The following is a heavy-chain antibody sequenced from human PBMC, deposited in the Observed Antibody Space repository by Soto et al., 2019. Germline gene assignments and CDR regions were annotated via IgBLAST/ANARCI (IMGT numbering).Heavy chain of an antibody. Sequence: QVQLVESGGGVVQPGRSLRLSCAASGFTFSSYGMHWVRQAPGKGLEWVAVIWYDGSNKYYADSVKGRFTISRDNSKNTLYLQMNSLRAEDTAVYDCARDVYSYGNWYFDLWGRGTLVTVSS. CDR1: GFTFSSYG. D-gene: IGHD5-18*01. V-gene: IGHV3-33*01. CDR3: ARDVYSYGNWYFDL. J-gene: IGHJ2*01. CDR2: IWYDGSNK.